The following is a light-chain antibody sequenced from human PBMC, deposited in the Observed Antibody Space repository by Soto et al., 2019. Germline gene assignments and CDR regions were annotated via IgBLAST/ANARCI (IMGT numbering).Light chain of an antibody. V-gene: IGKV1-16*01. CDR1: QHIANY. CDR2: AVS. Sequence: DIQMTQSPSSLSASVGDRVTITCRASQHIANYLAWFQQKPGKAPKSLIYAVSTLQSGVPSRFSGSGSGTDFTLTINSLQPEDFATYYCQQYNNYPYTFGQGTKLEIK. J-gene: IGKJ2*01. CDR3: QQYNNYPYT.